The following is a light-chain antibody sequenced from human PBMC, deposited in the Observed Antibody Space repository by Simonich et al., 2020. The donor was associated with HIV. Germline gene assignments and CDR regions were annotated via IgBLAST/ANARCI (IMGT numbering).Light chain of an antibody. Sequence: DIVMTQSPDSLVVSLGERATINCKSSQSVLYSSNNKNYLAWYQQKPGQPPKLLIYWASTREFGVPDRFSGSGSGTDFTLTISSLQAEDVAVYYCQQYYSTPLTFGGGTKVEIK. CDR3: QQYYSTPLT. J-gene: IGKJ4*01. V-gene: IGKV4-1*01. CDR1: QSVLYSSNNKNY. CDR2: WAS.